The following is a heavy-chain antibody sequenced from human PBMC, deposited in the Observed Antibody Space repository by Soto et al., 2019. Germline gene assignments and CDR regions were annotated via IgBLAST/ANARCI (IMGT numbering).Heavy chain of an antibody. CDR1: GGTFSSYA. CDR2: IIPTFGTA. D-gene: IGHD3-3*01. J-gene: IGHJ6*02. CDR3: ARARWSDHLPIYYYGMDV. V-gene: IGHV1-69*06. Sequence: SVKVSCKASGGTFSSYAISWVRQAPGQGLEWMGGIIPTFGTANYAQKFQGRVTITADKSTSTAYMELSSLRSEDTAVYYCARARWSDHLPIYYYGMDVWGQGTTVTVSS.